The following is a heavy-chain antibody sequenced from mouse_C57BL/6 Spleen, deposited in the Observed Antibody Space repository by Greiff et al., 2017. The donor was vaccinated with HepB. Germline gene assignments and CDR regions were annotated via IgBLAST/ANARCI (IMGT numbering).Heavy chain of an antibody. CDR1: GYTFTSYW. CDR2: IYPGSGST. V-gene: IGHV1-55*01. Sequence: QVQLKQPGAELVKPGASVKMSCKASGYTFTSYWITWVKQRPGQGLEWIGDIYPGSGSTNYNEKFKSKATLTVDTSSSTAYMQLSSLTSEDSAVYYCARVLTGDYEDWYFDVWGTGTTVTVSS. D-gene: IGHD2-4*01. CDR3: ARVLTGDYEDWYFDV. J-gene: IGHJ1*03.